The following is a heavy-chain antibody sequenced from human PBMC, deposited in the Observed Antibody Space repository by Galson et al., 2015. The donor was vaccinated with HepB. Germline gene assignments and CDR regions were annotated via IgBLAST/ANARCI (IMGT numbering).Heavy chain of an antibody. CDR3: ARGLRVATINYYYYYMDV. CDR1: GDSVSSNSAA. CDR2: TYYRSKWYN. D-gene: IGHD5-12*01. V-gene: IGHV6-1*01. J-gene: IGHJ6*03. Sequence: CAISGDSVSSNSAAWNWIRQSPSRGLEWLGRTYYRSKWYNDYAVSVKSRITINPDTSKNQFSLQLNSVTPEDTAVYYCARGLRVATINYYYYYMDVWGKGTTVTVSS.